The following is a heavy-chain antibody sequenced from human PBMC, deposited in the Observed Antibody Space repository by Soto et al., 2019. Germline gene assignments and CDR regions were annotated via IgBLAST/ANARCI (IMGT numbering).Heavy chain of an antibody. V-gene: IGHV4-4*07. Sequence: SETLCLTCTVSGASISDFYWSWIRKSAGKGLEWIGRIYATGTTDYNPSLKSRVMMSVDTSKKQFSLKLRSVTAADTAVYYCVRDGTKTLRDWFDPWGQGISVTV. D-gene: IGHD1-1*01. CDR3: VRDGTKTLRDWFDP. CDR2: IYATGTT. J-gene: IGHJ5*02. CDR1: GASISDFY.